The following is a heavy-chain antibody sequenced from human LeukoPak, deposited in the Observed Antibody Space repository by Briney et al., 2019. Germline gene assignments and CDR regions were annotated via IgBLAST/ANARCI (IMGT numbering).Heavy chain of an antibody. D-gene: IGHD4-17*01. Sequence: ASVKVSCKASGYTFTSYDINSVRQATGQGLEWMGWMNPKSGNTGYAQTFQGRVTMTKNTSTGTAYMELRSLRSEDTAVYYCAKNGDFDSWGKGTLVTVSS. J-gene: IGHJ4*02. V-gene: IGHV1-8*02. CDR1: GYTFTSYD. CDR3: AKNGDFDS. CDR2: MNPKSGNT.